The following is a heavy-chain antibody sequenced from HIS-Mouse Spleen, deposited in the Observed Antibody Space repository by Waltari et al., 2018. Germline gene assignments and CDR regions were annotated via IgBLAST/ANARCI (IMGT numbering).Heavy chain of an antibody. V-gene: IGHV4-39*07. CDR3: AREIPYSSSWYDWYFDL. CDR1: GGSLSSSSYY. Sequence: QLQLPESGPGLVKPSETLSLTRTVSGGSLSSSSYYWGWIRQPPGTGLEWIRSVYYRGSTYYNPSLKSRVTISVDPSKNQFSLKLSSVTAADTAVYYCAREIPYSSSWYDWYFDLWGRGTLVTVSS. CDR2: VYYRGST. D-gene: IGHD6-13*01. J-gene: IGHJ2*01.